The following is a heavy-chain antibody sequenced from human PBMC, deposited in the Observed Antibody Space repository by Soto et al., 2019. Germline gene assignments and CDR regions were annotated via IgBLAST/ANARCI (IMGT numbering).Heavy chain of an antibody. Sequence: QLQLQESSPGLVKPSETLSLTCSVSGGSISNSLNYWGWIRQPPGKGLEWIGTIYYTGNIYYNPSLKSRVPISIDTSRNQFSLRLSSVTAADTAVYYCARQGRCSISSCYDVGSPYNYFNPWAREPWSPSPQ. CDR2: IYYTGNI. CDR3: ARQGRCSISSCYDVGSPYNYFNP. D-gene: IGHD2-2*01. V-gene: IGHV4-39*01. CDR1: GGSISNSLNY. J-gene: IGHJ5*02.